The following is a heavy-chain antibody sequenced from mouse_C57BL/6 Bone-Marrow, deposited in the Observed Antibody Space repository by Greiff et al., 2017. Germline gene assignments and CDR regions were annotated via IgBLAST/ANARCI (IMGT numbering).Heavy chain of an antibody. CDR3: TSLSRDY. CDR1: GFTFSNYW. J-gene: IGHJ2*01. Sequence: EVQGVESGGGLVQPGGSMKLSCVASGFTFSNYWMNWVRQSPEKGLEWVAQIRLKSDNYATHYAESVKGRFTISRDDSKSSVYLQMNNLRAEDTGIYYCTSLSRDYWGQGTTLTVSS. CDR2: IRLKSDNYAT. V-gene: IGHV6-3*01.